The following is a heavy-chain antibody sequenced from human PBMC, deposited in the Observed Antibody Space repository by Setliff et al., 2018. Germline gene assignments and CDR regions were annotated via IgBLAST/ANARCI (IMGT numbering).Heavy chain of an antibody. CDR3: ASHEPWLWNAFDI. CDR2: ITTSGSTI. CDR1: GFTFRSYE. D-gene: IGHD6-19*01. Sequence: GGSLRLSCAASGFTFRSYEMNWVRQAPGKGLEWISYITTSGSTIYSADSVKGRFTISRDNTKNSLYLQMNSLRAEDTAVYYCASHEPWLWNAFDIWGQGTMVTVSS. V-gene: IGHV3-48*03. J-gene: IGHJ3*02.